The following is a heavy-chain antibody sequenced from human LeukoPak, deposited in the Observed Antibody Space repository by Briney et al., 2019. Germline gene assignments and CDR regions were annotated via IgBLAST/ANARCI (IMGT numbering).Heavy chain of an antibody. CDR3: AHLHISNNLDY. CDR1: GFSLSTSGVG. Sequence: SGPTLVNRTQTLTLTCTFSGFSLSTSGVGVGCIRQPPGKALEWLALIYWGDDKRYSPSLKSRLTITKDTSKNQVVLTMTNMDPVDTATYYCAHLHISNNLDYWGQGTLVTVSS. D-gene: IGHD3-3*02. V-gene: IGHV2-5*02. J-gene: IGHJ4*02. CDR2: IYWGDDK.